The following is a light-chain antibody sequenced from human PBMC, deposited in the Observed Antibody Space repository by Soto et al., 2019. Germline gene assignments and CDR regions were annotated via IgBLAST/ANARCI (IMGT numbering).Light chain of an antibody. CDR1: QGIGND. J-gene: IGKJ4*01. CDR2: TAS. CDR3: LQHNTFPLT. Sequence: DIQMTQSPSTLSASVGDRVTITCRASQGIGNDLGWYQQKPGKAPQRLLYTASNLQSGVPSRFSGSGSGTEFTLTISSLQPEDFATYYCLQHNTFPLTFGGGTKVEIK. V-gene: IGKV1-17*01.